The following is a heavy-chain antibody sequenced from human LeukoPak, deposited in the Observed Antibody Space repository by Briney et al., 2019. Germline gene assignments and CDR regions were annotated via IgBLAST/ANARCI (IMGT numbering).Heavy chain of an antibody. CDR1: GFTFSRYW. CDR3: ERDYGA. V-gene: IGHV3-74*03. CDR2: INSDGSAT. D-gene: IGHD4/OR15-4a*01. J-gene: IGHJ5*02. Sequence: PGGSLRLSCEASGFTFSRYWMHWVRQAPGEGLMWVSRINSDGSATTYADFVKGRFTISRDNAKNTVYLQMNSLRVDDTAIYYCERDYGAWGQGTLVTVSP.